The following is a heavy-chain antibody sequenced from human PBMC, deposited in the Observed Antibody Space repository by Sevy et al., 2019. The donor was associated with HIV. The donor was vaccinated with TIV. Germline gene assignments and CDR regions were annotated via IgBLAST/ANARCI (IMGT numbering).Heavy chain of an antibody. CDR3: ARAPPYSSSWYKGRWFDP. V-gene: IGHV4-34*01. CDR2: INHSGST. Sequence: SETLSLTCAVYGGSFSGYYWSWIRQPPGKGLEWIGEINHSGSTNYNPSLKSRVTISVDTSKNQFSLMRSSVTAADTAVYYCARAPPYSSSWYKGRWFDPWGQGTLVTVSS. CDR1: GGSFSGYY. D-gene: IGHD6-13*01. J-gene: IGHJ5*02.